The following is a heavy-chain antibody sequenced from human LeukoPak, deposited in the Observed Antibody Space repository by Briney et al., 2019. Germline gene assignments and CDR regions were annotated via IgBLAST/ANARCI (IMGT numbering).Heavy chain of an antibody. V-gene: IGHV1-18*01. CDR2: ISAYNGNT. CDR1: GYTFTSYG. Sequence: GASVKVSCKASGYTFTSYGISWVRQAPGHRLEWMGWISAYNGNTNYAQKLQGRVTMTTDTSTSTAYMELRSLRSDDTAVYYCARSRFLEWSNNWFDPWGQGTLVTVSS. D-gene: IGHD3-3*01. CDR3: ARSRFLEWSNNWFDP. J-gene: IGHJ5*02.